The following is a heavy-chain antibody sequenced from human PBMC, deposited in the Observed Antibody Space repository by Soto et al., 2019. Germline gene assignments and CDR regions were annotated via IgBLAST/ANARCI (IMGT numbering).Heavy chain of an antibody. V-gene: IGHV4-4*02. D-gene: IGHD1-26*01. Sequence: SETLSLTCAVSGGSISSSNWWSWVRQPPGKGLEWIGEIYHSGSTNYNPSLKSRVTISVDKSKNQFSLKLSSVTAADTAVYYCARDPGYSGSYFDYWGQGTLVTVSS. J-gene: IGHJ4*02. CDR2: IYHSGST. CDR1: GGSISSSNW. CDR3: ARDPGYSGSYFDY.